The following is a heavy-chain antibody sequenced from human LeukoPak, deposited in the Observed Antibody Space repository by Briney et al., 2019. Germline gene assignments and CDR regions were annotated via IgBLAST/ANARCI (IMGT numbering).Heavy chain of an antibody. CDR3: ARDYYHRAAYIPEDI. J-gene: IGHJ3*02. V-gene: IGHV1-18*01. CDR1: GYTFNRYV. D-gene: IGHD3-10*01. Sequence: ASVKVSCKGCGYTFNRYVITWVRQAAGQGREGVGWISGYNGNTKYVEKFQGRVTITTDKSTSTVYMKLRSLRSDDTAVYYCARDYYHRAAYIPEDIWGQGTLVIVSS. CDR2: ISGYNGNT.